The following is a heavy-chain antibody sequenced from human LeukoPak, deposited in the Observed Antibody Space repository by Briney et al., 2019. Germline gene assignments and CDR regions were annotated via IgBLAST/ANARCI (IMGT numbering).Heavy chain of an antibody. CDR1: GFTFSSYS. V-gene: IGHV3-21*04. CDR2: ISSSSSYI. J-gene: IGHJ6*02. CDR3: AKAGGYSYGYGMDV. D-gene: IGHD5-18*01. Sequence: GGSLRLSCAASGFTFSSYSMNWVRQAPGKGLEWVSSISSSSSYIYYADSVKGRFTISRDNAKNSLYLQMNSLRAEDTAVYYCAKAGGYSYGYGMDVWSQGTTVTVSS.